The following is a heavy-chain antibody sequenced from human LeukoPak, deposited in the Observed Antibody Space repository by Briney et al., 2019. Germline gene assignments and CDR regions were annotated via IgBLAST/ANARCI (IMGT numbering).Heavy chain of an antibody. CDR2: ISSSSSYI. V-gene: IGHV3-21*01. CDR1: GFTFSSYS. Sequence: GGPLRLSCAASGFTFSSYSMTWVRQAPGKGLEWVSSISSSSSYIYYADSVKGRFTISRDNAKNSLYLQMNSLRAEDTAVYYCATHVDIVGATTYFDYWGQGTLVTVSS. J-gene: IGHJ4*02. CDR3: ATHVDIVGATTYFDY. D-gene: IGHD1-26*01.